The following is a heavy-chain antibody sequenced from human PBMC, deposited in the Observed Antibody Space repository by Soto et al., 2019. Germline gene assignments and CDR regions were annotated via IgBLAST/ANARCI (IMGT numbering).Heavy chain of an antibody. J-gene: IGHJ6*02. CDR2: INPSGGRT. D-gene: IGHD6-6*01. CDR3: ARESSSSSEFGHYFGMDV. V-gene: IGHV1-46*01. Sequence: ASVKVSCKASGYTFTTYYMHWVRQAPGQGLEWMGLINPSGGRTLYAQQFQGRITMTRDTSTSTVYMEPSSLRYEDTAVYHCARESSSSSEFGHYFGMDVWGQGTAVTVSS. CDR1: GYTFTTYY.